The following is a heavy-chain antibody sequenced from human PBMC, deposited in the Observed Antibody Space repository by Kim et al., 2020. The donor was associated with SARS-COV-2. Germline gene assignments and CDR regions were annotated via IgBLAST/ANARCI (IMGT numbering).Heavy chain of an antibody. CDR2: INSDGSST. J-gene: IGHJ3*02. Sequence: GGSLRLSCAASGFTFSSYWMHWVRQAPGKGLVWVSRINSDGSSTSYADSVKGRFTISRDNAKNTLYLQMNSLRAEDTAVYYCAVGRRSSYTAGAFDIWGQGTMVTVSS. CDR3: AVGRRSSYTAGAFDI. V-gene: IGHV3-74*01. D-gene: IGHD3-16*02. CDR1: GFTFSSYW.